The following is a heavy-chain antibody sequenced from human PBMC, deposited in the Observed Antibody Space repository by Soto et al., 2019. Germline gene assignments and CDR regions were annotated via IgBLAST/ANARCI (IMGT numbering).Heavy chain of an antibody. CDR2: IKSKTDGGTT. J-gene: IGHJ6*03. V-gene: IGHV3-15*01. Sequence: GGSLRLSCAASGFTFSNAWMSWVRQAPGKGLEWVGRIKSKTDGGTTDYAAPVKGRFTISRDDSKNTLYLQMNSLKTEDTAVYYCTTVGFDIVVVPAANYYYYYMDVWGKGTTVTVSS. CDR3: TTVGFDIVVVPAANYYYYYMDV. D-gene: IGHD2-2*01. CDR1: GFTFSNAW.